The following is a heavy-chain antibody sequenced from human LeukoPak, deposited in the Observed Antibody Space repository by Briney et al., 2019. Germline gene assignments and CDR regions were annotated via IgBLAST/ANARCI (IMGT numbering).Heavy chain of an antibody. Sequence: GASVTVSCKASGYTFTSYDINWVRQATGQGLEWMGWMNPNSGNTGYAQKLQGRVTMTTDTSTSTAYMELRSLRSDDTAVYYCARDHPEWGSDPWGQGTLVTVSS. CDR3: ARDHPEWGSDP. D-gene: IGHD1-26*01. J-gene: IGHJ5*02. CDR1: GYTFTSYD. CDR2: MNPNSGNT. V-gene: IGHV1-8*01.